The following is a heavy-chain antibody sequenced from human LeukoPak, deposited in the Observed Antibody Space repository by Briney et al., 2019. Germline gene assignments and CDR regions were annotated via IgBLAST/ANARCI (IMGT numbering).Heavy chain of an antibody. V-gene: IGHV3-30*02. Sequence: GFLLLFCGASGFTFISYGIHWGRQAPGKGLEGVAFIRYDGSNKYYAASVKGRFTIYRDNSKNTLYLQMNSLRAEDTAVYYCAKVSSSSGLDYWGQGTLVTVSS. D-gene: IGHD6-6*01. J-gene: IGHJ4*02. CDR3: AKVSSSSGLDY. CDR2: IRYDGSNK. CDR1: GFTFISYG.